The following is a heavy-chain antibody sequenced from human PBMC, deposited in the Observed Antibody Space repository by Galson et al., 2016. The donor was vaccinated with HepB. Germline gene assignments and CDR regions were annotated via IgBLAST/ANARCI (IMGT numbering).Heavy chain of an antibody. CDR1: GFIFSDHW. D-gene: IGHD3-3*01. Sequence: LRLSCAASGFIFSDHWMSWVRQAPGKGLEWVANIKPDGNDKYYVDSVKGRFSISRDNAKSSLYLQMHSLRAEDTALYYCARDFLFAHDLWGPGTLVTVSS. J-gene: IGHJ5*02. CDR3: ARDFLFAHDL. V-gene: IGHV3-7*05. CDR2: IKPDGNDK.